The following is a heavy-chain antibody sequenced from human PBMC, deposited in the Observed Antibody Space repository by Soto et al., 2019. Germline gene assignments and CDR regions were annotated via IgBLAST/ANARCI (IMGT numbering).Heavy chain of an antibody. D-gene: IGHD5-18*01. CDR3: ATQIDTVMVFRD. Sequence: ASVKVSCKGAGYTFSNYYMHWVRQGPGQGLEWMGWISPYNGNTNYAQKLQGRVTMTTDTSTSTAYMELRSLRSDDTAVYYCATQIDTVMVFRDWGQGTLVTVSS. CDR1: GYTFSNYY. CDR2: ISPYNGNT. J-gene: IGHJ4*02. V-gene: IGHV1-18*04.